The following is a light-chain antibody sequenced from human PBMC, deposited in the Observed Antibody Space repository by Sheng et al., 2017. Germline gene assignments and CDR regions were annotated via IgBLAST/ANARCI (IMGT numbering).Light chain of an antibody. Sequence: DIQLTQSPSSLSASVGDKITITCQASQDITNYVNWYHHKPGKAPKLLIYDASKLETGVPPRFSGGGSGTDFSFTITDLQAEDSGTYYCQQYDSLPRTFGQGSKLEI. CDR3: QQYDSLPRT. V-gene: IGKV1-33*01. CDR2: DAS. CDR1: QDITNY. J-gene: IGKJ1*01.